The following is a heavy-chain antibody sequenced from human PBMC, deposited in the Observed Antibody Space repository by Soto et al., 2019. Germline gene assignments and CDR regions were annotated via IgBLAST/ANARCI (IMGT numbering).Heavy chain of an antibody. Sequence: SGGSLRLSCEASGFTFSSYWMNWVRQAPGKGLEWVANIKQDGSEKYYVDSVKGRFTISRDNAKNSLSLQMNSLRAEDTAVYYCARGAGCNNGVCYDATFDIWGQGTMVTVSS. V-gene: IGHV3-7*01. J-gene: IGHJ3*02. CDR3: ARGAGCNNGVCYDATFDI. CDR2: IKQDGSEK. CDR1: GFTFSSYW. D-gene: IGHD2-8*01.